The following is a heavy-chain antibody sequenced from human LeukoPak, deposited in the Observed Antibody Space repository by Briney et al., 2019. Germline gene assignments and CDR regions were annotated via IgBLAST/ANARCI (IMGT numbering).Heavy chain of an antibody. V-gene: IGHV4-59*10. CDR1: GGSFSGYY. CDR3: ARCAYGDYFFDY. Sequence: SETLSLTCAVYGGSFSGYYWSWIRQPAGKGLEWIGRIYFSGGTNYNPSLKSRVTMSVDTSKNQFSLRLSSVTAADTDVYYCARCAYGDYFFDYWGQGTLVTVSS. D-gene: IGHD2-21*02. J-gene: IGHJ4*02. CDR2: IYFSGGT.